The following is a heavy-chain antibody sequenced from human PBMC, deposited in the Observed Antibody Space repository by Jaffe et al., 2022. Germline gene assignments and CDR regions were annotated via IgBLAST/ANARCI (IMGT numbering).Heavy chain of an antibody. Sequence: QVQLVESGGGVVQPGGSLRLSCAASGFTFSSYGMHWVRQAPGKGLEWVAFIRYDGSNKYYADSVKGRFTISRDNSKNTLYLQMNSLRAEDTAVYYCAKDHGVTDYGYWYFDLWGRGTLVTVSS. D-gene: IGHD4-17*01. V-gene: IGHV3-30*02. CDR2: IRYDGSNK. CDR1: GFTFSSYG. J-gene: IGHJ2*01. CDR3: AKDHGVTDYGYWYFDL.